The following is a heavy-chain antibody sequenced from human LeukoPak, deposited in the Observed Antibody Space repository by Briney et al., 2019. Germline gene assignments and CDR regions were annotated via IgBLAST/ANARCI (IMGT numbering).Heavy chain of an antibody. D-gene: IGHD3-3*01. CDR3: ARDPSRRFGA. Sequence: PSQTLSLTCTVSGGSISSGAYYWRWIRQPPCKGLEWIGYIYYSGSTYYNPSLKSRVTISVDTSKNQFSLKLSSVTAADTAVYYCARDPSRRFGAWGQGTLVTVSS. CDR2: IYYSGST. V-gene: IGHV4-31*03. CDR1: GGSISSGAYY. J-gene: IGHJ5*02.